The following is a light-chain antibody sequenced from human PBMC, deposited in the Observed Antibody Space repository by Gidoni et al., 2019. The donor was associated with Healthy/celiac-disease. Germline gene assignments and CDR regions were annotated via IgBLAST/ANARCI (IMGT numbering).Light chain of an antibody. CDR3: QQLSSSPLT. J-gene: IGKJ3*01. Sequence: DIQLTPSPSFLSASVGDRVTITCRASQGISSYLAWYQQKPGKAPKLLSYAASTLQGGVPSRFSGSGSGTEFTLTISSLQPEDFATYSCQQLSSSPLTFGPGTKVDIK. CDR2: AAS. CDR1: QGISSY. V-gene: IGKV1-9*01.